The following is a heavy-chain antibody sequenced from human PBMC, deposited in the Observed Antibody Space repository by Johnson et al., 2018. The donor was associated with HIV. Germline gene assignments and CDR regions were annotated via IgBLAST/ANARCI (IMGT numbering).Heavy chain of an antibody. D-gene: IGHD1-26*01. CDR1: GFTFTNAW. J-gene: IGHJ3*02. Sequence: VQLVESGGGLIQPGGSLRLSCAASGFTFTNAWMHWVRQAPGKGLEWVGRLKSRTDGETADYAAPVKGRFTISRDDSKNTLYLQMNSLKTEDTAVYYCTTDRATYDAFDIWGQGTMVTVSS. CDR3: TTDRATYDAFDI. CDR2: LKSRTDGETA. V-gene: IGHV3-15*01.